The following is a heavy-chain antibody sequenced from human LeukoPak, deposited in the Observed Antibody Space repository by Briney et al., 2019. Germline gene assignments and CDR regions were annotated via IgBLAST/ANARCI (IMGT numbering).Heavy chain of an antibody. J-gene: IGHJ5*02. CDR1: GFTFSDHY. CDR2: IRNKANSYTT. V-gene: IGHV3-72*01. Sequence: GGSLRLSCVASGFTFSDHYMDWVRQAPGKGLEWVGRIRNKANSYTTEYAASVKGRFIISRDDSKNSLYLQMNSLKTEDAAVYYCVRSSTGWYNWFDPWGQGTLVTVSS. D-gene: IGHD6-19*01. CDR3: VRSSTGWYNWFDP.